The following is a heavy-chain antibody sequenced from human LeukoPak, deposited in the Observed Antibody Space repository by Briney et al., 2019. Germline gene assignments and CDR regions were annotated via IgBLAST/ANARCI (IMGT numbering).Heavy chain of an antibody. Sequence: GASVKVSCKASGYTFTSYYMHWVRQAPGQGLEWMGLINPSGGSTRYAQKFQGRVTVTRDTSTSTLYMEVSSLRSQDTAVYYCARWSYYDSSGYFDGAFDIWGQGTMVTVSS. J-gene: IGHJ3*02. V-gene: IGHV1-46*01. D-gene: IGHD3-22*01. CDR1: GYTFTSYY. CDR3: ARWSYYDSSGYFDGAFDI. CDR2: INPSGGST.